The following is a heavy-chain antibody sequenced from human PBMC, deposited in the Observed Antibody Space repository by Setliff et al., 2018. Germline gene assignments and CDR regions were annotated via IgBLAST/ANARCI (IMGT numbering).Heavy chain of an antibody. J-gene: IGHJ4*01. Sequence: SETLSLTCTVSDDSFTSSRYYWGWIRQAPGSGLEWIGGISYSGTPYYNASVESRVTISIDTSRNQFSLELRSVTVADTATYYCVRPGGTTVVARHFDYWGAGILVTVSS. CDR2: ISYSGTP. CDR3: VRPGGTTVVARHFDY. CDR1: DDSFTSSRYY. V-gene: IGHV4-39*01. D-gene: IGHD2-15*01.